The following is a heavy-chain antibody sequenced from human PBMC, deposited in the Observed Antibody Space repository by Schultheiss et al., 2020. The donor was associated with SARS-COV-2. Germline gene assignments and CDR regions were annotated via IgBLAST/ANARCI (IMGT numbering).Heavy chain of an antibody. CDR1: GGSFSGYY. D-gene: IGHD1-20*01. V-gene: IGHV3-15*01. J-gene: IGHJ4*02. Sequence: ETLSLTCAVYGGSFSGYYWSWIRQPPGKGLEWIGRIKSETDGGTADYAAPVKGRFTISRDDSKNTLYLQMNSLKTEDTAVYYCTTGINWNPGYFDYWGQGTLVTVSS. CDR2: IKSETDGGTA. CDR3: TTGINWNPGYFDY.